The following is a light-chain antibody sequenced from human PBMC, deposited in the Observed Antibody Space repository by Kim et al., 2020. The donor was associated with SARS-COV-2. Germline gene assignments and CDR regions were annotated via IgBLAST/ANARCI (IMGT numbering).Light chain of an antibody. CDR2: VGTGGIVG. CDR3: GADHGSGSNFVWV. J-gene: IGLJ3*02. Sequence: QPVLTQPPSASASLGASVTLTCTLSSGYSNYKVDWYQQRPGKGPRFVMRVGTGGIVGSKGDGIPDRFSVLGSGLNRYLTFKNIQEEDESDYHCGADHGSGSNFVWVFGGGTQLTVL. V-gene: IGLV9-49*01. CDR1: SGYSNYK.